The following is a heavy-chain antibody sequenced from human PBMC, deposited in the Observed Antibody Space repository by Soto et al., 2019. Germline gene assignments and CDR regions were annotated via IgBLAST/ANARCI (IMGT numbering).Heavy chain of an antibody. CDR2: IIPIFGTA. D-gene: IGHD3-9*01. CDR1: GGTFSSYA. V-gene: IGHV1-69*06. CDR3: ARIAMTGSQRYYYYGMDV. J-gene: IGHJ6*02. Sequence: SVKVSCKASGGTFSSYASSWVRQAPGQGLEWMGGIIPIFGTANYAQKFQGRVTITADKSTSTAYMELSSLRSEDTAVYYCARIAMTGSQRYYYYGMDVLGRRTTVTVCS.